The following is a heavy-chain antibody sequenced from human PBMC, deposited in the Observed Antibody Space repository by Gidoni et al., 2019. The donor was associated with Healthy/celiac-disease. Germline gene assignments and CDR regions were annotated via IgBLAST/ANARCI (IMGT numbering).Heavy chain of an antibody. Sequence: QVQLVQSGAEVKKPGASVKGSCTASGYTFTGYYMHWVRQAPGQGLEWMGWINPNSGGTNYAQKFQGWVTMTRDTSISTAYMELSRLRSDDTAVYYCARAPVVRGWYFDLWGRGTLVTVSS. CDR2: INPNSGGT. J-gene: IGHJ2*01. CDR1: GYTFTGYY. CDR3: ARAPVVRGWYFDL. D-gene: IGHD2-15*01. V-gene: IGHV1-2*04.